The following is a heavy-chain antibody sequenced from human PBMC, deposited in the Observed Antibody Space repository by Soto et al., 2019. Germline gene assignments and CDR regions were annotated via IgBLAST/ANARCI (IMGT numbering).Heavy chain of an antibody. J-gene: IGHJ5*02. V-gene: IGHV4-59*01. Sequence: SETLSLTCTVSGGSISSYYWSWIRQPPGKGLEWIGYIYYSGSTNYNPSLKSRVTISVDTSKNQFSLKLSSVTAADTAVYYCANVATTYFWFDPWGQGTLVTVSS. CDR1: GGSISSYY. CDR2: IYYSGST. D-gene: IGHD2-8*01. CDR3: ANVATTYFWFDP.